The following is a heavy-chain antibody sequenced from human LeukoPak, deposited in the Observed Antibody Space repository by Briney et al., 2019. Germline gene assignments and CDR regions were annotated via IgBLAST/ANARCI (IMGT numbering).Heavy chain of an antibody. Sequence: GGSLRLSSAASGFTFSDYYMSWIRQAPGKGLEWVSYISSTSSYTNYADSVKGRFTISRDNAKNSLHLQMNSLRAEDTAVYYCARSYGWLPGGMWGQGTLVTVSS. V-gene: IGHV3-11*03. CDR3: ARSYGWLPGGM. CDR2: ISSTSSYT. CDR1: GFTFSDYY. J-gene: IGHJ4*02. D-gene: IGHD5-12*01.